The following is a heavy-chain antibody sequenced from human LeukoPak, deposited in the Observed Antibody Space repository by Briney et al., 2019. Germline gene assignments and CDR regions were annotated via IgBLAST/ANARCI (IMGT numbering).Heavy chain of an antibody. CDR1: GFSFTSYS. J-gene: IGHJ4*02. Sequence: GGSLRLSCAASGFSFTSYSMNWVRQSPGKGLEWVSSIRSSGSYIYYADSVKGRFTISRDNAKNSLYLQMNSLRAEDTAVYYCAKDQEAVGHFDYWGQGTLVTVSS. CDR3: AKDQEAVGHFDY. D-gene: IGHD6-19*01. CDR2: IRSSGSYI. V-gene: IGHV3-21*04.